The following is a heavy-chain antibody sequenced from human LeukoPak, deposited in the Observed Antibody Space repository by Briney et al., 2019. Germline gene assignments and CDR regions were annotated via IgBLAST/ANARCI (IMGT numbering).Heavy chain of an antibody. J-gene: IGHJ4*02. Sequence: QTGGSLRLSCAASGFTFSSYAMTWVRQAPGKGLEWVSVISGSGGSTYYADSVKGRFTISRANSKNTVYLQMSSLKVADKAVYYCVKRQCSGGSCYFIYYWGQGTLVTVSS. CDR3: VKRQCSGGSCYFIYY. D-gene: IGHD2-15*01. CDR2: ISGSGGST. CDR1: GFTFSSYA. V-gene: IGHV3-23*01.